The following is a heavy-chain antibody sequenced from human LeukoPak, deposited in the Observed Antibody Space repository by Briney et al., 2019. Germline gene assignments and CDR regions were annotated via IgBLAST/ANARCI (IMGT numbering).Heavy chain of an antibody. V-gene: IGHV3-48*04. Sequence: PWGSLRLSCAASGFTFSRYTMNWVRQVPGKGLEWVSYISSSGSTIYYADSVKGRFTISRDNAKNSLYLQMNSLRAEDTAVYYCARGSKIVDYWGQGTLVTVSS. D-gene: IGHD3-22*01. CDR2: ISSSGSTI. J-gene: IGHJ4*02. CDR1: GFTFSRYT. CDR3: ARGSKIVDY.